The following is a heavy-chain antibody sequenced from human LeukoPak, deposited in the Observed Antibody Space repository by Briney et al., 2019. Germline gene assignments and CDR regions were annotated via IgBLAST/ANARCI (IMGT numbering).Heavy chain of an antibody. CDR3: ARDREAVANWGYGWFDP. Sequence: SETLSLTCTVSGGSISSYYWSWIRQPAGKGLEWIGRIYTSGSTNYNPSLNSRVTMSVDTSKNQFSLKLSSVAAADTAVYYCARDREAVANWGYGWFDPWGQGTLVTVSS. V-gene: IGHV4-4*07. CDR2: IYTSGST. CDR1: GGSISSYY. D-gene: IGHD7-27*01. J-gene: IGHJ5*02.